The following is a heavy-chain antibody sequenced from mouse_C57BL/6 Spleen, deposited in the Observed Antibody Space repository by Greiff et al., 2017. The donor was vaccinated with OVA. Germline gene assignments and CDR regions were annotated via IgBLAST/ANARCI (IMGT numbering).Heavy chain of an antibody. V-gene: IGHV1-59*01. Sequence: QVQLQQPGAELVRPGTSVKLSCKASGYTFTSYWMHWVKQRPGQGLEWIGVIDPSDSYTNYNQKFKGKATLTVDTSSSTAYMQLSSLTSEDSAVYYCARRGDSSGYRYYDYWGQGTTLTVSS. J-gene: IGHJ2*01. CDR1: GYTFTSYW. CDR3: ARRGDSSGYRYYDY. CDR2: IDPSDSYT. D-gene: IGHD3-2*02.